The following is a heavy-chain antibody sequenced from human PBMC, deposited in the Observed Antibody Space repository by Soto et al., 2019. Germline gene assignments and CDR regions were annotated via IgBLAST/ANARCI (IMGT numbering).Heavy chain of an antibody. Sequence: QVQLQESGPGLVKPSETLSLTCTVSGAPITTTKWWAWVRLPPGKGLEWIGELSRGDERSSNPSLEGRSTMSLDKSIHHCSLKLTSETSADTAIYYCATQTISYTWGVWGRGTSVTVSS. V-gene: IGHV4-4*02. CDR2: LSRGDER. CDR1: GAPITTTKW. D-gene: IGHD3-16*01. J-gene: IGHJ6*02. CDR3: ATQTISYTWGV.